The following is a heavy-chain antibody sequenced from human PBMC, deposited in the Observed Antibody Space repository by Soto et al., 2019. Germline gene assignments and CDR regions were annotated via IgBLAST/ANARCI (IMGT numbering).Heavy chain of an antibody. CDR2: IIPILGIA. CDR3: EKLLRLREVAFDI. J-gene: IGHJ3*02. D-gene: IGHD4-17*01. V-gene: IGHV1-69*02. Sequence: QVQLVQSGAEVKKPGSSVKVSCKASGGTFSSYTISWVRQAPGQGLEWMGRIIPILGIANYAQKFQGRVTITADKATIPAYMELSSLSSEDTAVYYCEKLLRLREVAFDIWGQGTMVTVSS. CDR1: GGTFSSYT.